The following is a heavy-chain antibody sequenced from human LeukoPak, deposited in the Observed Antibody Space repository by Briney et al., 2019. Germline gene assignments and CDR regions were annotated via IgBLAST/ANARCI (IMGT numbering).Heavy chain of an antibody. V-gene: IGHV3-33*06. CDR2: IWYDGSNK. J-gene: IGHJ4*02. CDR1: GFTFSSYG. CDR3: AKEENDYYDSSGYYPIDS. Sequence: PGGSLRLSCAASGFTFSSYGMHWVRQAPSKGLEWVAVIWYDGSNKYYADSVKGRFTISRDNSKNTLYLQMNSLRAEDTAVYYCAKEENDYYDSSGYYPIDSWGQGTLVTVSS. D-gene: IGHD3-22*01.